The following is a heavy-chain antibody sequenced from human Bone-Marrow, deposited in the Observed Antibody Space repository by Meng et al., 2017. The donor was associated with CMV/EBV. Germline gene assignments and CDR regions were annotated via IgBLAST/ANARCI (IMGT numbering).Heavy chain of an antibody. V-gene: IGHV4-39*07. D-gene: IGHD1-26*01. CDR3: ARILCPTTNGRYEVGGGWFNP. CDR1: GGAISSSSYY. CDR2: IYYGGTT. Sequence: GSLRLSCTVSGGAISSSSYYWGWIRQPPGKELEWIESIYYGGTTYYNPSLNNRVTISRDTSKNHFSLKLSSVTAADTARYYCARILCPTTNGRYEVGGGWFNPWGQGTLVTVSS. J-gene: IGHJ5*02.